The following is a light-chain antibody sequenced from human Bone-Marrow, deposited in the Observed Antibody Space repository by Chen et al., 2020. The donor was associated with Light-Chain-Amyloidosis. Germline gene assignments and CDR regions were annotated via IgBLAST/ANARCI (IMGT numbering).Light chain of an antibody. V-gene: IGLV3-25*03. CDR2: RDT. J-gene: IGLJ2*01. Sequence: SYELTQTPSVSVSPGQTARIPCSGDDLPTKYAYWYQQKPGQAPVLVIHRDTERPSGISERFSCSSSGTTATLTISGVQAEDEADYHCQSADSSGTYEVIFGGGTKLTVL. CDR1: DLPTKY. CDR3: QSADSSGTYEVI.